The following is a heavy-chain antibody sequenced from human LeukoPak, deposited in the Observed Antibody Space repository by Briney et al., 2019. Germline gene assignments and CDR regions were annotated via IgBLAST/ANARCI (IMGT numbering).Heavy chain of an antibody. J-gene: IGHJ5*02. CDR3: ARDGEQQLAKNWFDP. Sequence: SETLSLTCTISGGSMSSYFWSWIRQTPGRGLEWIGYIYYSGSTNYNPSLTSRVTMSVDTSKNHFSLKLSSVTAADTAVYYCARDGEQQLAKNWFDPWGQGTLVTVSS. CDR2: IYYSGST. CDR1: GGSMSSYF. V-gene: IGHV4-59*01. D-gene: IGHD6-13*01.